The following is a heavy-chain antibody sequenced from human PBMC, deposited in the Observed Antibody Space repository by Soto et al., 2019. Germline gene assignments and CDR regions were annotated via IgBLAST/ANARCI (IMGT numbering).Heavy chain of an antibody. CDR2: IIPIFGTA. Sequence: SVKFSYQASGGTFSSYAISWVRQAPGQGLEWMGGIIPIFGTANYAQKFQGRVTITADESTSTAYMELSSLRSEDTAVYYCERGEEAAAGRTYGMAVWGQGTTVTVSS. CDR3: ERGEEAAAGRTYGMAV. V-gene: IGHV1-69*13. D-gene: IGHD6-13*01. J-gene: IGHJ6*02. CDR1: GGTFSSYA.